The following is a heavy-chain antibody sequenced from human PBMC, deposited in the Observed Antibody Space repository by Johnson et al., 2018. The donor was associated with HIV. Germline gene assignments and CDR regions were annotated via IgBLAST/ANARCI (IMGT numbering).Heavy chain of an antibody. Sequence: VQLVESGGGLIQPGGSLRLSCAASGFTVSSNYMSWVRQAPGKGLEWVSVIYSGGSTYYADSVKGRFTISRDNSKNTLYLQMNSLRAEDTALYYCARDPTIAWDLKGDAFDIWGQGTMVTVSS. V-gene: IGHV3-53*01. CDR2: IYSGGST. J-gene: IGHJ3*02. CDR1: GFTVSSNY. CDR3: ARDPTIAWDLKGDAFDI. D-gene: IGHD1-26*01.